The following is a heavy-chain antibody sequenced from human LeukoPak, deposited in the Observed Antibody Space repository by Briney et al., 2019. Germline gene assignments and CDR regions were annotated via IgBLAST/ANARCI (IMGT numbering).Heavy chain of an antibody. CDR1: GFTFTTYD. Sequence: GGSLRLSCAASGFTFTTYDMNWGRQAPGKGLEWLSLISGGGGSTYYADSVKGRFTISRDNSKNTLYLQMNSLRAEDTAVYYCARGGSGWYVDFWGQGTLVTVSS. CDR2: ISGGGGST. J-gene: IGHJ4*02. D-gene: IGHD6-19*01. CDR3: ARGGSGWYVDF. V-gene: IGHV3-23*01.